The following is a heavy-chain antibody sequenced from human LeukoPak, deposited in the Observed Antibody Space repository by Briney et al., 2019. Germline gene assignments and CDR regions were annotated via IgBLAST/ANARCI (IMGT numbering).Heavy chain of an antibody. CDR2: ISSSSSYI. Sequence: GGSLRLSCAASGFSFSSYGLHWVRQAPGKGLEWVSSISSSSSYIYYADSVKGRFTISRDNSKNTLYLQMNSLRAEDTAVYYCARDRYPMVRGVIITLPDYWGQGTLVTVSS. V-gene: IGHV3-21*01. CDR3: ARDRYPMVRGVIITLPDY. J-gene: IGHJ4*02. D-gene: IGHD3-10*01. CDR1: GFSFSSYG.